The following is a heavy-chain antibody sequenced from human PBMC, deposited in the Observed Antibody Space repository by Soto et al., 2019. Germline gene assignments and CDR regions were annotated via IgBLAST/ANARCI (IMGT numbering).Heavy chain of an antibody. V-gene: IGHV1-2*02. CDR2: INPNSGGT. CDR3: ARGPRITIFGVVTEYNWFDP. J-gene: IGHJ5*02. Sequence: AASVKVSCKASGYTFTGYYMHWVRQAPGQGLEWMGWINPNSGGTNYAQKFQGRVTMTRDTSISTAYMELSRLRSDDTAVYYCARGPRITIFGVVTEYNWFDPWGQGTLGTVSP. CDR1: GYTFTGYY. D-gene: IGHD3-3*01.